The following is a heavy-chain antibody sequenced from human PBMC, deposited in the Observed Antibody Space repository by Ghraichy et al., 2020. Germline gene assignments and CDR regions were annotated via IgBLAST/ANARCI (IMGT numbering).Heavy chain of an antibody. CDR3: ARVGGLAVGTMAGWFDP. J-gene: IGHJ5*02. D-gene: IGHD6-13*01. V-gene: IGHV1-18*04. CDR2: ISAYNGNT. Sequence: ASVKVSCKASGYTFTSYGISWVRQAPGQGLEWMGWISAYNGNTNYAQKLQGRVTMTTDTSTSTAYMKLRSLRSDDTAVYYCARVGGLAVGTMAGWFDPWGQGTLVTVSS. CDR1: GYTFTSYG.